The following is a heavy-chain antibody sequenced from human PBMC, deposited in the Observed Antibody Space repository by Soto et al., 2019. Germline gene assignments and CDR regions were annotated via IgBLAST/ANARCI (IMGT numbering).Heavy chain of an antibody. CDR3: AKDNGLVGGKDY. CDR2: ISWDGYNT. Sequence: EVQLVESGGVVVQPGGSLRLSCAASGFSFDDYTMHWDRQAPGKGLEWVSLISWDGYNTYYADSVKGRFTISRDKSTNSLYLQMNSLRTVDTAVYYCAKDNGLVGGKDYWGQGTLVTVSS. D-gene: IGHD1-26*01. CDR1: GFSFDDYT. J-gene: IGHJ4*02. V-gene: IGHV3-43*01.